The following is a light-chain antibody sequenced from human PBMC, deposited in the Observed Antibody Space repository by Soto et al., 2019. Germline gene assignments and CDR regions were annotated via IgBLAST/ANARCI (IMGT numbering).Light chain of an antibody. J-gene: IGLJ3*02. Sequence: QSALTQPPSASGFAGQSVTISCTGTSSDVGAYKYVSWYQQYPGKAPKLMIYEVNKLPSGVPDRFSGSKYGNTASLTVSGLQAENESDDSCTSYVGNDLWVFGGGTKLTV. CDR1: SSDVGAYKY. CDR3: TSYVGNDLWV. V-gene: IGLV2-8*01. CDR2: EVN.